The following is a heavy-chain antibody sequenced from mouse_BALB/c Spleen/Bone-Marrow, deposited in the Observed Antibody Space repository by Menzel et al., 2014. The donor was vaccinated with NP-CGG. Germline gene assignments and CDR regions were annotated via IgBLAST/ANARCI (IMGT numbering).Heavy chain of an antibody. CDR1: GDSITSGY. V-gene: IGHV3-8*02. CDR3: ARGGSKSYNYAMDY. CDR2: ISYSGST. J-gene: IGHJ4*01. Sequence: EVKLMESGPSFVKPSQTLSLTCSVTGDSITSGYWNWIRKFPGNKLEYMGYISYSGSTYYNPSLKSRISITRDTSKNQYYLQLNSVTTEDTATYYCARGGSKSYNYAMDYWGQGTSVTVSS. D-gene: IGHD1-1*01.